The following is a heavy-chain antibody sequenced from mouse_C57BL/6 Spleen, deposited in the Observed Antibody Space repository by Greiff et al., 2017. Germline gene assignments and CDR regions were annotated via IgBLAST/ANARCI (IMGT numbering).Heavy chain of an antibody. CDR1: GYAFSSYW. Sequence: QVQLKQSGAELVKPGASVKISCKASGYAFSSYWMNWVKQRPGKGLEWIGQIYPGDGDTNYNGKFKGKATLTADKSSSTAYMQLSSLTSEDSAVYFCARSLYYGSSGGYYFDYWGQGTTLTVSS. V-gene: IGHV1-80*01. CDR2: IYPGDGDT. CDR3: ARSLYYGSSGGYYFDY. J-gene: IGHJ2*01. D-gene: IGHD1-1*01.